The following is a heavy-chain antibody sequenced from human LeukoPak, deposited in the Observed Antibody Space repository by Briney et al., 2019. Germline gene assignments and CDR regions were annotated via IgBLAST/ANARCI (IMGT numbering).Heavy chain of an antibody. V-gene: IGHV1-69*04. J-gene: IGHJ5*02. CDR2: IIPILGIA. D-gene: IGHD2-2*01. CDR1: GGTFSSYT. Sequence: GASVKVSCKASGGTFSSYTISWVRQAPGQGLEWMGRIIPILGIANYAQKFQGRVTITADKSTSTAYMELSSLRSEDTAVYYCATDRKYCSSTSCSNWFDPWGQGTLVTVSS. CDR3: ATDRKYCSSTSCSNWFDP.